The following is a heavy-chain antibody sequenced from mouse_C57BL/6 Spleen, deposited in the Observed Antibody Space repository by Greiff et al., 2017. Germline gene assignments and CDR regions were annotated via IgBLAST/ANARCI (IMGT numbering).Heavy chain of an antibody. CDR3: ARSGPAGDY. V-gene: IGHV1-55*01. Sequence: QVHVKQSGAELVKPGASVKMSCKASGYTFTSYWITWVKQRPGQGLEWIGDIYPGSGSTNYNEKFKSKATLTVDTSSSTAYMQLSSLTSEDSAVYYCARSGPAGDYWGQGTSVTVSS. CDR1: GYTFTSYW. CDR2: IYPGSGST. D-gene: IGHD3-1*01. J-gene: IGHJ4*01.